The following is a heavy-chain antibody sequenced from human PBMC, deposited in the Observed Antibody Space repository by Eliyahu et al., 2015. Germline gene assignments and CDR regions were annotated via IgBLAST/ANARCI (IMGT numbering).Heavy chain of an antibody. J-gene: IGHJ4*02. CDR1: XYTFTSXG. Sequence: QVQLVQSGAEVKKPGXSVKVSCXXXXYTFTSXGISWVRQAPGQGLEWMGWISAYNGNTNYAQKLQGRVTMTTDTSTSTAYMELRSLRSDDTAVYYCARGDLGMSFDYWGQGTLVTVSS. CDR3: ARGDLGMSFDY. V-gene: IGHV1-18*01. CDR2: ISAYNGNT. D-gene: IGHD7-27*01.